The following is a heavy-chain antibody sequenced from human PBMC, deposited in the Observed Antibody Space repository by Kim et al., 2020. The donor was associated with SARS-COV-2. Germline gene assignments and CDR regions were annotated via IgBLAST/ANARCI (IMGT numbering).Heavy chain of an antibody. V-gene: IGHV3-21*01. CDR1: GFTFSSYS. Sequence: GGSLRLSCAASGFTFSSYSMNWVRQAPGKGLEWVSSISSSSSYIYYADSVKGRFTISRDNAKNSLYLQMNSLRAEDTAVYYCARDLRAGGYFQHWGQGSLVTVSS. D-gene: IGHD2-8*02. CDR2: ISSSSSYI. J-gene: IGHJ1*01. CDR3: ARDLRAGGYFQH.